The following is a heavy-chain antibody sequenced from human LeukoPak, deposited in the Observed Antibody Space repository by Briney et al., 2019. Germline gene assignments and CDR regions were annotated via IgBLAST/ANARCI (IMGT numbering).Heavy chain of an antibody. CDR1: GGTFSSYA. J-gene: IGHJ5*02. CDR2: IIPIFGTA. CDR3: ARDTLDYDFWSGPTGWFDP. D-gene: IGHD3-3*01. V-gene: IGHV1-69*13. Sequence: SVKVSCKASGGTFSSYAISWVRQALGQGLEWMGGIIPIFGTANYAQKFQGRVTIAADESTSTAYTELSSLRSDDTAVYYCARDTLDYDFWSGPTGWFDPWGQRTLVTVSS.